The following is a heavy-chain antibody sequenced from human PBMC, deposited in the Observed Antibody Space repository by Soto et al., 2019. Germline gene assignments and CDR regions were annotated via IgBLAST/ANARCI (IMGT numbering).Heavy chain of an antibody. CDR2: IYYSGST. D-gene: IGHD4-17*01. Sequence: SETLSLTCTASGGSISSDYYHWTWIRQNPGKGLEWMWYIYYSGSTHYNPSLKSRVTISVDTSKNQFSLKLSSVTAADTAVYYCARTDETTVTSSYYFDYWGQGTLVTVSS. J-gene: IGHJ4*02. V-gene: IGHV4-61*01. CDR1: GGSISSDYYH. CDR3: ARTDETTVTSSYYFDY.